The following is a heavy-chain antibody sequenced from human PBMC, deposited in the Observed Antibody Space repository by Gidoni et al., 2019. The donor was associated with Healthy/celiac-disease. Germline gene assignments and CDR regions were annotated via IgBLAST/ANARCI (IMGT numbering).Heavy chain of an antibody. J-gene: IGHJ4*02. CDR1: GFTFSDYY. Sequence: QVQLVESGGGLVKPGGSLRLSCAASGFTFSDYYMSWIRQAPGKGLEWVSDISSSGSTIYYADSVKGRFTISRDNAKNSLYLQMNSLRAEDTAVYYCARADRELFRFSYPGVDYWGQGTLVTVSS. V-gene: IGHV3-11*01. CDR2: ISSSGSTI. D-gene: IGHD1-1*01. CDR3: ARADRELFRFSYPGVDY.